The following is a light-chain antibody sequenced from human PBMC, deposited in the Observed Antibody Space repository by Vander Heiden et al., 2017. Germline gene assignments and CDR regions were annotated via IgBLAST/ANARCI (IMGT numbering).Light chain of an antibody. Sequence: EIVLTQSPGTLSLSPGERATLSCRASQSVSSSYLAWYQQKAGQAPRLLIYGASSRATGIPDRFSGSGSGTDFTLTISRLEPEDFAVYYCQQEGSSQFTFGHRTKVDIK. CDR2: GAS. V-gene: IGKV3-20*01. CDR3: QQEGSSQFT. J-gene: IGKJ3*01. CDR1: QSVSSSY.